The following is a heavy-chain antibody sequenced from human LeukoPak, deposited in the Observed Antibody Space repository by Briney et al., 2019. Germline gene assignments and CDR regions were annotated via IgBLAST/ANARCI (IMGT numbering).Heavy chain of an antibody. D-gene: IGHD7-27*01. V-gene: IGHV1-69*05. Sequence: SVKVSCKASGGTLSKHAVSWVRQAPGQGLEWVGRIIPVSGTTNYAHKFQGRVTITTDESTSTVYMDLSSLRSEDTAMYFCARSVNWGSRHYWYFDLWGRGTLVAVSS. CDR3: ARSVNWGSRHYWYFDL. CDR2: IIPVSGTT. J-gene: IGHJ2*01. CDR1: GGTLSKHA.